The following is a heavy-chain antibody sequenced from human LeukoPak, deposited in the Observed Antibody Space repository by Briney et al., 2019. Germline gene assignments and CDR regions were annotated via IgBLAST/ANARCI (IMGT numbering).Heavy chain of an antibody. CDR2: IKSKTDGGTT. J-gene: IGHJ4*02. V-gene: IGHV3-15*01. CDR3: TTFSIIVGVIPD. D-gene: IGHD3-22*01. Sequence: PGGSLRLSCAASGFTFSNAWMSWVRQAPGKGLEWVGRIKSKTDGGTTDYAAPVKGRFAISRDDSKNTLYLQMNSLKTEDTAVYFCTTFSIIVGVIPDWGQGTLVTVSS. CDR1: GFTFSNAW.